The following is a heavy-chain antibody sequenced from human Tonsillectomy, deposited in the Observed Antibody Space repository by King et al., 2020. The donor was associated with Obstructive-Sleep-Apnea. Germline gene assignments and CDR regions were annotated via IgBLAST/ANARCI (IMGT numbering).Heavy chain of an antibody. CDR2: IRYDGSNK. CDR3: AKDCFVGVTPSYWYFDL. V-gene: IGHV3-30*02. J-gene: IGHJ2*01. CDR1: GFTFSTYG. D-gene: IGHD2-21*02. Sequence: QLVQSGGGVVQPGGSLRLSCAGSGFTFSTYGMHWVRQAPGKGLEWVAFIRYDGSNKYYSDSVKGRFTISRDKSKNTLYLQMNSLRAEDTAVYYCAKDCFVGVTPSYWYFDLWGRGTLVIVSS.